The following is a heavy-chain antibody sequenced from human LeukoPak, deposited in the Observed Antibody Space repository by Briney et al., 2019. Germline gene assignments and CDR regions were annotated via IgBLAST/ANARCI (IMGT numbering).Heavy chain of an antibody. J-gene: IGHJ3*02. Sequence: SETLSLTCTVSGGSISSSSYYWGWIRQPPGKGLEWIGSIYYSGSTYYNPSLKSRVTISVDTSKNQFSLKLSSVTAADTAVYYCARLGAYSSSWIDIWGQGTMVTVSS. V-gene: IGHV4-39*01. CDR2: IYYSGST. CDR1: GGSISSSSYY. D-gene: IGHD6-13*01. CDR3: ARLGAYSSSWIDI.